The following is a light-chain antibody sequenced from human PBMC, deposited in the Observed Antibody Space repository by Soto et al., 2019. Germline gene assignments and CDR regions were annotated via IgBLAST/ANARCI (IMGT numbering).Light chain of an antibody. V-gene: IGKV3-20*01. CDR2: GVS. CDR1: QSVTNSF. CDR3: QQYSTLPHT. J-gene: IGKJ2*01. Sequence: NVLTQSPGTLSLSPGERATLSCRASQSVTNSFFAWYQQKPGQAPRLLIYGVSNRATGIPDRFSGSVSGTDFTLTISRLEPEDFVVYYYQQYSTLPHTFGQGTKLEVK.